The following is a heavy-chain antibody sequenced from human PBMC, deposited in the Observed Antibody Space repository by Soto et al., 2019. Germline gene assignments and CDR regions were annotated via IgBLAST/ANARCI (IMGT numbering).Heavy chain of an antibody. Sequence: QVQLVQSGAEVKKPGSSVKVSCKASGGTFSSYPISWVRQAPGQGLEWMGRIIPILNIANYAQKFQGRVTVTADKSTNTAYMELSSLRSEDTAVYYCARTRAATESLYWFDPGGQGTLVTVSS. D-gene: IGHD2-21*02. CDR1: GGTFSSYP. J-gene: IGHJ5*02. CDR3: ARTRAATESLYWFDP. V-gene: IGHV1-69*02. CDR2: IIPILNIA.